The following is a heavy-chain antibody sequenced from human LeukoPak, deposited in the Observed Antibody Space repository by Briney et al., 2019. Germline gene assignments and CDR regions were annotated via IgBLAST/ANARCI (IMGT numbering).Heavy chain of an antibody. CDR2: INPNGGGT. D-gene: IGHD4-17*01. CDR3: ARDLAYGDPPSGFDP. V-gene: IGHV1-2*02. Sequence: ASVKVSCKTSGYNFIDYYVYWVRQAPGQRLEWMGWINPNGGGTNYAQKFQGRVTMTRDTSITTAYVELSSLRSDDTAVYFCARDLAYGDPPSGFDPWGQGTLVTVSS. J-gene: IGHJ5*02. CDR1: GYNFIDYY.